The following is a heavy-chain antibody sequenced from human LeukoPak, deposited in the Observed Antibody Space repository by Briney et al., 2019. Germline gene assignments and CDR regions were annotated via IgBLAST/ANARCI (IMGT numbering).Heavy chain of an antibody. D-gene: IGHD3-16*01. CDR2: IYYSGSS. J-gene: IGHJ5*02. CDR1: GGSITGYY. Sequence: SETLSLTCTVSGGSITGYYWTWIRQPPGKGLEWIGYIYYSGSSNYNPSLKSRVTILIHTSKNQFSLNLSSVTAADTAVYYCARVFGGGRGGWFDPWGQGTLVAVSS. V-gene: IGHV4-59*01. CDR3: ARVFGGGRGGWFDP.